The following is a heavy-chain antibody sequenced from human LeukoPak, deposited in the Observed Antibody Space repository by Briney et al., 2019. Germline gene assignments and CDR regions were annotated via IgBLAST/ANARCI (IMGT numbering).Heavy chain of an antibody. Sequence: GGSLRLSCSASGFTFSSYAMHWVRQAPGKGLEYVSAISGNGGNTYYADSLKGRFTISRDNSKNTLYLQMSSLRVEDTAVYYCVIKSATGPLDYWGQGTLVTVSS. CDR2: ISGNGGNT. J-gene: IGHJ4*02. V-gene: IGHV3-64D*09. CDR3: VIKSATGPLDY. CDR1: GFTFSSYA.